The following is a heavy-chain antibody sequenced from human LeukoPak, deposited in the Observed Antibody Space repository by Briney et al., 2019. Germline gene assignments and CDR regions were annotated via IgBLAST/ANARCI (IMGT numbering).Heavy chain of an antibody. Sequence: RSGGSLRLSCAASGFIFSSYSMNWVRQAPGKGLEWVSSITSSSSYIYYADSVKGRFTLSRDNAKNSLYLQMNSLRAEDTAVYYCARGGTPSSSWYTKSKNWFDPWGQGTLVTVSS. D-gene: IGHD6-13*01. CDR2: ITSSSSYI. J-gene: IGHJ5*02. CDR1: GFIFSSYS. CDR3: ARGGTPSSSWYTKSKNWFDP. V-gene: IGHV3-21*01.